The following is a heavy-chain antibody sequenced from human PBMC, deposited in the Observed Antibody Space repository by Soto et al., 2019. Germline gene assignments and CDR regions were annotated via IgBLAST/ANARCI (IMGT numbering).Heavy chain of an antibody. J-gene: IGHJ6*02. V-gene: IGHV1-69*05. CDR1: GGTFSSYA. CDR3: AKNPENYYYGMDV. Sequence: QVQLVQSGAEVKKPGSSVKVSCKASGGTFSSYAISWVRQAPGQGLEWMGGIIPIFGTADYAQKFQGRVTFTXDXPTSTAYVELSSLRSEDTAVYYCAKNPENYYYGMDVWGQGTTVTVSS. CDR2: IIPIFGTA.